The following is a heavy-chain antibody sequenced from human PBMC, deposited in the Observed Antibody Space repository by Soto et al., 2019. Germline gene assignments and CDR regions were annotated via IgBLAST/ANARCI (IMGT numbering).Heavy chain of an antibody. CDR3: VTLNVVATIWGRGLDYYYGMDV. D-gene: IGHD5-12*01. CDR2: ISYDGSNK. CDR1: GFTFSSYG. Sequence: QVQLVESGGGVVQPGRSLRLSCAASGFTFSSYGMHWVRQAPGKGLEWVAVISYDGSNKYYADSVKGRFTISRDNSKNTLYLQMNSLRAEDTAVYYCVTLNVVATIWGRGLDYYYGMDVWGQGTTVTVSS. V-gene: IGHV3-30*03. J-gene: IGHJ6*02.